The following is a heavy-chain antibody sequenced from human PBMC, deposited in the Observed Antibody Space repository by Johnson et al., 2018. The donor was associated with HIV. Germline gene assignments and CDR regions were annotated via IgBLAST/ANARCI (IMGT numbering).Heavy chain of an antibody. CDR3: ARDLGLGGAFDI. J-gene: IGHJ3*02. CDR2: ISSSGSNI. CDR1: GFSFSDYY. Sequence: QVQLVESGGGLVKPGGSLRLSCATSGFSFSDYYMSWIRQAPGKGLEWVSYISSSGSNIYYADSVKGRFTISRDNSKNTLYLQMNSLRAEDTAVYYCARDLGLGGAFDIWGQGTMVTVSS. D-gene: IGHD3-16*01. V-gene: IGHV3-11*04.